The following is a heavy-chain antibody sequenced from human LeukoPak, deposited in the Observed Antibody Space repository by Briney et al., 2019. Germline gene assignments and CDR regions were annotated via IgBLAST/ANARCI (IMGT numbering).Heavy chain of an antibody. D-gene: IGHD1-26*01. CDR2: IGSSSGII. CDR3: AKGNSGSHYLFDY. V-gene: IGHV3-48*01. Sequence: GGSLRLSCAASGFTFSSYRMNWVRQAPGKGLEWVSYIGSSSGIIYYADSVKGRFTISRDNSKNTLYLQMNSLRAEDTAVYYCAKGNSGSHYLFDYWGQGTLVTVSS. J-gene: IGHJ4*02. CDR1: GFTFSSYR.